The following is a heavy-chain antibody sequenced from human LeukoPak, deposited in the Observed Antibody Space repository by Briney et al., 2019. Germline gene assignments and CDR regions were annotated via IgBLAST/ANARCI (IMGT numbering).Heavy chain of an antibody. J-gene: IGHJ4*02. CDR3: ARNYYYDSSGYAARY. CDR2: INPSGGST. Sequence: ASVTVSCKASGYTFTSYYMHWGRQAPGQGLEWMGIINPSGGSTNYTQKFQGRLTMTRDTSTSTVYMEVGSLRSEDTAVYYCARNYYYDSSGYAARYWGQGTPVTVSS. V-gene: IGHV1-46*01. D-gene: IGHD3-22*01. CDR1: GYTFTSYY.